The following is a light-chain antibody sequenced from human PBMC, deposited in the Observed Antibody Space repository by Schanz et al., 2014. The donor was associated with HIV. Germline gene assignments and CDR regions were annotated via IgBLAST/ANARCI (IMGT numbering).Light chain of an antibody. CDR3: CSYAGSVI. V-gene: IGLV2-23*02. CDR1: SNDVGTYNL. J-gene: IGLJ2*01. Sequence: QSALTQPASVSGSPGQSITISCTGTSNDVGTYNLVSWYQQHPGKAPQLMIYDVTNRPSGVPDRFSGSKSGNTASLTISGLQTEDEADYYCCSYAGSVIFGGGTKVTVL. CDR2: DVT.